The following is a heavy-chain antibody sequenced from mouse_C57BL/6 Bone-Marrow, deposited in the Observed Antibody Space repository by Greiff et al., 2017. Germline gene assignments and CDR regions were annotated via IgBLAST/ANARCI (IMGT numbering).Heavy chain of an antibody. CDR2: IRNKANNHAT. D-gene: IGHD2-5*01. J-gene: IGHJ4*01. V-gene: IGHV6-6*01. CDR1: GFTFSDAS. CDR3: TESNSCALDY. Sequence: EVMLVESGGGLVQPGGSMKLSCAASGFTFSDASMDWVRQSPEKGLEWVAEIRNKANNHATYYAESVKGRFTISRDDSKSSVYLQMNSLRAEDTGIYYGTESNSCALDYWGQGTSVTVSS.